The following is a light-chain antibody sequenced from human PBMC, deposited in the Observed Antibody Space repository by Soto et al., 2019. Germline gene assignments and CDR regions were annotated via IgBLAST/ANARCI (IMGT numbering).Light chain of an antibody. V-gene: IGLV1-40*01. CDR3: QSYDSSLSISV. CDR1: SSNIGAGYD. Sequence: QSVLTQPPSVSGAPGQRVSISCTGTSSNIGAGYDVHWYQHLPGTAPKLLIFGDINRPSGVPDRFSGSKSGTSASLAITGLQAEDEADYYCQSYDSSLSISVFGGGTKPPS. CDR2: GDI. J-gene: IGLJ2*01.